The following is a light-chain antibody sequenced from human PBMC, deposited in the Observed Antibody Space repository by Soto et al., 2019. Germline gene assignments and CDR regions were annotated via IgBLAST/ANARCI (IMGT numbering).Light chain of an antibody. J-gene: IGKJ1*01. V-gene: IGKV1-5*03. CDR2: KAS. CDR1: QTIISW. Sequence: DIQMTQSPSTLSASVGDRVTITCRASQTIISWLSWYQQKPGKAPKLLIYKASTLKSGVPSRFSGSGSGTDFTLTISCLQSEDFATYYCQQYYSFPWTFGQGTKVDIK. CDR3: QQYYSFPWT.